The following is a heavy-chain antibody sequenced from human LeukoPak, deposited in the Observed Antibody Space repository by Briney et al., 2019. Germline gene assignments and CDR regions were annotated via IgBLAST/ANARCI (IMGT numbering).Heavy chain of an antibody. D-gene: IGHD1-26*01. CDR1: GFTFSSYA. CDR3: AKPLTSGSYSYFGY. J-gene: IGHJ4*02. V-gene: IGHV3-23*01. CDR2: ISAGGTTT. Sequence: GGSLRLSCAASGFTFSSYAMHWVRQAPGKGLEWVSTISAGGTTTYYADSVKGRFTISRDNSKNTLYLQMNGLRAEDTAVYYCAKPLTSGSYSYFGYWSQGTLVTVSS.